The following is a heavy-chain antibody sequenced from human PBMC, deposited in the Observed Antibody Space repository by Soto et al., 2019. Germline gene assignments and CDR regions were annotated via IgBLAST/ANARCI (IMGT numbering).Heavy chain of an antibody. D-gene: IGHD3-9*01. CDR1: GGSISSGGYY. CDR2: IYYSGST. Sequence: TLCVTGPVPGGSISSGGYYGSWIRQHPGKGLEWIGYIYYSGSTYYNPSLKSRVTISVDTSKNQFSLKLSSVTAADTAVYYCARSSAYSDILTGFRMRPDFDYWGQGTLVTVSS. CDR3: ARSSAYSDILTGFRMRPDFDY. V-gene: IGHV4-31*03. J-gene: IGHJ4*02.